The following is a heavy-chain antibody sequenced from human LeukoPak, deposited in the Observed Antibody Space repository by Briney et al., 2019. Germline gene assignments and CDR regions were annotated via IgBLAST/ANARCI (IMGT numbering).Heavy chain of an antibody. CDR3: ARLQTEAPFAYGTSDYFPGIAFDP. CDR1: GYSFTSYW. J-gene: IGHJ5*02. Sequence: GESLKISCKGSGYSFTSYWIGWVRQLPGKGLEWMGITYPGDSDTRYSPSFQGQLTISADKSISTAHLQRSTLKAPDTAMYYCARLQTEAPFAYGTSDYFPGIAFDPWGQGTLVTVSS. V-gene: IGHV5-51*01. CDR2: TYPGDSDT. D-gene: IGHD3-22*01.